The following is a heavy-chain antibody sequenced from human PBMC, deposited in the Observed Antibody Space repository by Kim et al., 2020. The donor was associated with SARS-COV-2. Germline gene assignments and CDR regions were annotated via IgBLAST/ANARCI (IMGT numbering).Heavy chain of an antibody. CDR1: GFTFSSYA. V-gene: IGHV3-30-3*01. D-gene: IGHD5-12*01. Sequence: GGSLRLSCAASGFTFSSYAMHWVRQAPGKGLEWVAVISYDGSNKYYADSVKGRFTISRDNSKNTLYLQMNSLRAEDTAVYYCAKDSEATFPGARGFDYWGQGNLVPVPS. CDR3: AKDSEATFPGARGFDY. J-gene: IGHJ4*02. CDR2: ISYDGSNK.